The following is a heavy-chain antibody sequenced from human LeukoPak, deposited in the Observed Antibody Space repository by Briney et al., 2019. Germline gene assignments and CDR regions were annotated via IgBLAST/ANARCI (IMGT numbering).Heavy chain of an antibody. Sequence: GGSLRLSCAASGFTFSSYWMSWVRQAPGKGLEWVANIKQDGSEKYYVDSVKGRFTISRDNAKNSLYLQMNSLRAEDTAVYYCARVDNSGSYVGVFDYWGQGTLVTVSS. D-gene: IGHD1-26*01. CDR2: IKQDGSEK. CDR3: ARVDNSGSYVGVFDY. CDR1: GFTFSSYW. V-gene: IGHV3-7*01. J-gene: IGHJ4*02.